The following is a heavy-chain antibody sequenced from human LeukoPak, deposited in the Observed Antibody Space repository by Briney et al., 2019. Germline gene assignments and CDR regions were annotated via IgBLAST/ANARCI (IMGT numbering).Heavy chain of an antibody. CDR3: ARENMIPFGGVIVIGNWFDP. V-gene: IGHV1-2*02. CDR2: INANMGGT. D-gene: IGHD3-16*02. Sequence: ASVKVSSKASVYTFTGYYIHWVRQTPGQGLGWMGWINANMGGTHYAQNPQGRVTMTRATSMSTAYMELSRLRYDDTAVYYCARENMIPFGGVIVIGNWFDPWGQGTLVTVSS. J-gene: IGHJ5*02. CDR1: VYTFTGYY.